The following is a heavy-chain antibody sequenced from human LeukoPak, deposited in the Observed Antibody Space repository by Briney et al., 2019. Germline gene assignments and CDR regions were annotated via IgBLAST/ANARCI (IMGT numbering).Heavy chain of an antibody. CDR3: ARGIAILNLWFGESRAYFDY. J-gene: IGHJ4*02. V-gene: IGHV4-34*01. D-gene: IGHD3-10*01. Sequence: SETLSLTCAVYGGSFSGYYWSWIRQPPGKGLEWIGEIDHSGSTNYNPSLKSRVTISVDTSKNQFSLKLSSVTAADTAVYYCARGIAILNLWFGESRAYFDYWGQGTLVTVSS. CDR2: IDHSGST. CDR1: GGSFSGYY.